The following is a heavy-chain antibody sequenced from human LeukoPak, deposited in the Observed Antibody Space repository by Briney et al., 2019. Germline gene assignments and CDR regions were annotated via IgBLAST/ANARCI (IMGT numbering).Heavy chain of an antibody. D-gene: IGHD2-15*01. CDR1: GFTFSNYW. J-gene: IGHJ4*02. CDR3: VVGTGWLVDY. CDR2: IKQDGSEK. V-gene: IGHV3-7*01. Sequence: GGSLRLSCAASGFTFSNYWMNWVRQPPGKGLEWLAIIKQDGSEKLYADSVEGRFTISRDNAKNSLYLQMNSLSVEVLGEYSCVVGTGWLVDYWGEGTLVTVSS.